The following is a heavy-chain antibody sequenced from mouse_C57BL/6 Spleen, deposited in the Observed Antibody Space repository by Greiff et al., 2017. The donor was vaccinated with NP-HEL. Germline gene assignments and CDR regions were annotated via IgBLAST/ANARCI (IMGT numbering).Heavy chain of an antibody. CDR2: ISSGSSTI. CDR1: GFTFSDYG. Sequence: EVKVVESGGGLVKPGGSLKLSCAASGFTFSDYGMHWVRQAPEKGLEWVAYISSGSSTIYYADTVKGRFTISRDNAKNTLFLQMTSLRSEDTAMYYCAKGYDYDSYAMDYWGQGTSVTVSS. CDR3: AKGYDYDSYAMDY. D-gene: IGHD2-4*01. J-gene: IGHJ4*01. V-gene: IGHV5-17*01.